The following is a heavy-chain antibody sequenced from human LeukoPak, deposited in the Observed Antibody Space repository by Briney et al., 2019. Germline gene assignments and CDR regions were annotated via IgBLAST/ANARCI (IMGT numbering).Heavy chain of an antibody. J-gene: IGHJ4*02. V-gene: IGHV1-2*02. CDR3: ARVSRDGYKIEGGFDY. CDR1: GYTFTSYY. CDR2: INPNSGGT. Sequence: ASVKVSCKTSGYTFTSYYMHWVRQAPGQGLEWMGWINPNSGGTNYAQKFQGRVTMTRDTSISTAYMELSRLRSDDTAVYYCARVSRDGYKIEGGFDYWGQGTLVTVSS. D-gene: IGHD5-24*01.